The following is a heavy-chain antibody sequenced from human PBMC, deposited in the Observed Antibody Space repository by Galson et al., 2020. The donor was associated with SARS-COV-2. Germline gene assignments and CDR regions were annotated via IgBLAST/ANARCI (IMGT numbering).Heavy chain of an antibody. D-gene: IGHD2-15*01. CDR2: ISAYNGNT. Sequence: ASVKVSCKASGYTFTSYGISWVRQAPGQGLEWMGWISAYNGNTNYAQKLQGRVTMTTDTSTSTAYMELRSLRSDDTAVYYCARDIRSVVVVAAKRGDAFDIWGQGTMVTVSS. CDR1: GYTFTSYG. V-gene: IGHV1-18*01. J-gene: IGHJ3*02. CDR3: ARDIRSVVVVAAKRGDAFDI.